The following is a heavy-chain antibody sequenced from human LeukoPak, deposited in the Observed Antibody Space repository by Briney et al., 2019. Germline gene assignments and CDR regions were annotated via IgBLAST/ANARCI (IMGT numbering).Heavy chain of an antibody. J-gene: IGHJ4*02. V-gene: IGHV4-61*02. CDR1: GGSISSGSYY. D-gene: IGHD4-17*01. CDR3: ARDSTVTLDY. Sequence: SHTLSLTCTVSGGSISSGSYYWSWIRQPAGKGLEWTGRIYTSGSSNYNRSLKSRVSISVDTSKNQFSLKLSSVTAADTAVYYCARDSTVTLDYWGQGTLVTVSS. CDR2: IYTSGSS.